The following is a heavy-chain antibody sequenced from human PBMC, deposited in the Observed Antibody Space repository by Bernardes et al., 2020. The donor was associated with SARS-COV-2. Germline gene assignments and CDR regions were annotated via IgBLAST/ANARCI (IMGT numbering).Heavy chain of an antibody. D-gene: IGHD5-18*01. V-gene: IGHV3-33*01. CDR3: ARDRGYRRGYSYALDY. CDR1: GFTFSSYG. CDR2: IWYDGSNK. Sequence: GSLRLSCAASGFTFSSYGMHWVRQAPGKGLEWVAVIWYDGSNKYHADSVKGRFTISRDNSKNTLYLQMNSLRAEDTAVYYCARDRGYRRGYSYALDYWGQGTLVTVSS. J-gene: IGHJ4*02.